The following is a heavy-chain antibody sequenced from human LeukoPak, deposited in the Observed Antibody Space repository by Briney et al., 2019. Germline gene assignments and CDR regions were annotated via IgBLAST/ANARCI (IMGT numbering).Heavy chain of an antibody. Sequence: GGSLRLSCAASGFTFSSYAMHWVRQAPGKGLEWVAVISYDGNNADSVKGRFTISRDNAKNSLYLQMNSLRAEDTAVYYCAREPVPWSYYYYMDVWGKGTTVTVSS. V-gene: IGHV3-30*04. J-gene: IGHJ6*03. CDR2: ISYDGNN. CDR1: GFTFSSYA. CDR3: AREPVPWSYYYYMDV. D-gene: IGHD1-1*01.